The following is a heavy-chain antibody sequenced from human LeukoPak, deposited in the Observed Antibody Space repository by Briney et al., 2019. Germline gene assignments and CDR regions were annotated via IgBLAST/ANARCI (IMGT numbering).Heavy chain of an antibody. D-gene: IGHD3-22*01. J-gene: IGHJ4*02. Sequence: GGSMRLSCAASGFTSSSYGMHWVRQAPGKGLEWVAVIWYDGSNKYYADSVKGRFTISRDNSKNTLYLQMNSLRAEDTAVYYCARVRRYYDSSGQFDYWGQGTLVTVSS. CDR1: GFTSSSYG. V-gene: IGHV3-33*01. CDR3: ARVRRYYDSSGQFDY. CDR2: IWYDGSNK.